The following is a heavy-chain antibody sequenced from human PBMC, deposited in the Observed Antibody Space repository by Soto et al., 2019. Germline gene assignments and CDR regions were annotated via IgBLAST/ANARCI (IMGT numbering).Heavy chain of an antibody. Sequence: QVQLVQSGAEVKKPGSSVKVSCKASGGTFSSYAISWVRQAPGQGLEWMGGIIPIFGTANYAQKFQGRVTSTADESTSTAYMELSSLRSEDTAVYYCAAVVAATFPLNWFDPWGQGTLVTVSS. CDR3: AAVVAATFPLNWFDP. D-gene: IGHD2-15*01. CDR2: IIPIFGTA. V-gene: IGHV1-69*12. CDR1: GGTFSSYA. J-gene: IGHJ5*02.